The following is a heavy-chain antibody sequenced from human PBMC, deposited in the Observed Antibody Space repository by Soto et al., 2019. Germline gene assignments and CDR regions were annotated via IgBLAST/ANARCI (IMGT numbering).Heavy chain of an antibody. CDR2: IYYTGST. J-gene: IGHJ4*02. CDR1: GDSVSSTTYY. V-gene: IGHV4-61*01. CDR3: ARGQVVAAQH. Sequence: SETLSLTCTVSGDSVSSTTYYWSWIRQPPGKGLEWIGFIYYTGSTHYNPSLKSRVTISIDTSKNQFSLKLSSVTAADTAVYYCARGQVVAAQHWGQGTLVTVSS. D-gene: IGHD2-15*01.